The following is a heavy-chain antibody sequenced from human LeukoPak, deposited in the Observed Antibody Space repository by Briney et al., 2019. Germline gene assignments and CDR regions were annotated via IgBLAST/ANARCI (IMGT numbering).Heavy chain of an antibody. CDR2: ISSSSSTI. D-gene: IGHD2-2*01. Sequence: GGSLRLSCAASGFTFSGYSMNWVRQAPGKGLEWVSYISSSSSTIYYADSVKGRFTISRDNAKNSLYLQMNSLRAEDTAVYYCARRSTLDYWGQGTLVTVSS. J-gene: IGHJ4*02. CDR3: ARRSTLDY. V-gene: IGHV3-48*01. CDR1: GFTFSGYS.